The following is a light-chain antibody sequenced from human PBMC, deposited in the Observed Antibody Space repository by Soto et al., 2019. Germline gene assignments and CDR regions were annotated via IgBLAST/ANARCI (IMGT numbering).Light chain of an antibody. CDR3: SSYAGSSNV. CDR1: ASDVGGYNY. Sequence: QSALNRPPSASGFPEQAGAISCTGTASDVGGYNYASWYQQHPGKAPKLMIYEVNKRPAGVPDRFSGSKSGNTASLTVSGLQAEVEAAYYCSSYAGSSNVFGTGTKLTVL. CDR2: EVN. V-gene: IGLV2-8*01. J-gene: IGLJ1*01.